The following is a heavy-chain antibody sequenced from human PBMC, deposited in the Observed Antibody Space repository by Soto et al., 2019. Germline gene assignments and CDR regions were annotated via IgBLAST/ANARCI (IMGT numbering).Heavy chain of an antibody. V-gene: IGHV4-59*08. CDR1: GGSITSHY. D-gene: IGHD3-10*01. CDR3: ARQGFGQLHGLVDV. Sequence: QVQLQESGPGLVKPSETLSLTCSVSGGSITSHYCSWFRQPPGKGLEWIGYINHSGLTSYNPSLKSRVTMSVDTSKNHFTLKVNSVTAADTALYYSARQGFGQLHGLVDVWGPGTTVTVSS. J-gene: IGHJ6*02. CDR2: INHSGLT.